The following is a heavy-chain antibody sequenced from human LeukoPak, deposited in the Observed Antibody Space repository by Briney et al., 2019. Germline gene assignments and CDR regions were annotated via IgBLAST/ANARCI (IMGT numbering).Heavy chain of an antibody. D-gene: IGHD2-15*01. Sequence: GGSLRLSCAASGFTFSSYAMGWVRQAPGKGLEWVSAISGSGGSTYYADSVKGRFTISRDNSKNTLYLQMNSLRAEDTAVYYCAKDRLVAAIPYYFDYWGQGTLVTVSS. V-gene: IGHV3-23*01. CDR1: GFTFSSYA. CDR2: ISGSGGST. CDR3: AKDRLVAAIPYYFDY. J-gene: IGHJ4*02.